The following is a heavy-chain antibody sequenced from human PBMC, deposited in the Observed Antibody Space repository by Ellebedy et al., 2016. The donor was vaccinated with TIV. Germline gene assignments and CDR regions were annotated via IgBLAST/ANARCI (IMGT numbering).Heavy chain of an antibody. V-gene: IGHV2-5*02. Sequence: SAPTLVKPTHALTLTCTFSGFSLTSRPVGVGWIRQSPGKALESLAIIYWDDDKRYNPSLTNRLSISKDISNNQVVLTMANMDPVDTGTYYCAHRLHLGSNWDNGAFDVWGQGTIVTVSS. D-gene: IGHD1/OR15-1a*01. CDR3: AHRLHLGSNWDNGAFDV. CDR1: GFSLTSRPVG. J-gene: IGHJ3*01. CDR2: IYWDDDK.